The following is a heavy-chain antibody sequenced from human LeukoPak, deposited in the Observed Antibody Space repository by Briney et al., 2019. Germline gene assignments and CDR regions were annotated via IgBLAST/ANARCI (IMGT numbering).Heavy chain of an antibody. CDR3: ARERRGSYFHDS. Sequence: QPGGSLRLSCAASGFTFSDYWMHWVRQAPGKGLMWVSRIKSDGSSTSYADSVKGRFTISRDNAKNTLYLRMDSLRVEDTALYFCARERRGSYFHDSWGQGTLVTVSS. J-gene: IGHJ4*02. D-gene: IGHD1-26*01. V-gene: IGHV3-74*01. CDR2: IKSDGSST. CDR1: GFTFSDYW.